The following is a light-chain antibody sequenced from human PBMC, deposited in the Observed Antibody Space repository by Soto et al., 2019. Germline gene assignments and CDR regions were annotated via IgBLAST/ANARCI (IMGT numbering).Light chain of an antibody. V-gene: IGKV3-15*01. J-gene: IGKJ2*01. CDR1: QSVSSN. CDR3: QQYNNWPPRDS. Sequence: EIVMTQSPATLSVSPGERTTLSCRASQSVSSNLAWYQQKPGQAPRLLIYGASTRATGIPARFSGSGSGTDFTLTISSLQSEDFAVYYCQQYNNWPPRDSFGQGTKLGIK. CDR2: GAS.